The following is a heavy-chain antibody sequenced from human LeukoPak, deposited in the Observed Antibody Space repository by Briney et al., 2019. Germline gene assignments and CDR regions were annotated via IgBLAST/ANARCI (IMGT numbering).Heavy chain of an antibody. V-gene: IGHV4-59*01. Sequence: SETLSLTCTVSGASISSYYWSWIRQSPGKGLEWIGYIYYSGSTNYNPSLKSRVTISVDTSKNQFSLKLSSVTAADTAVYYCARVAYSSSWYYFDYWGQGTLVTVSS. CDR3: ARVAYSSSWYYFDY. CDR1: GASISSYY. CDR2: IYYSGST. D-gene: IGHD6-13*01. J-gene: IGHJ4*02.